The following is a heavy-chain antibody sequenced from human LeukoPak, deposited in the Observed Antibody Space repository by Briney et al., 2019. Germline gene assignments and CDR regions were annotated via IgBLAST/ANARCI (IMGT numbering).Heavy chain of an antibody. D-gene: IGHD3-9*01. J-gene: IGHJ6*02. CDR2: ISYDGSNK. V-gene: IGHV3-30*18. Sequence: TGGSLRLSCAASGFTFSSYGMHWVRQAPGKGLEWVAVISYDGSNKYYADSVKGRFTISRDNSKNTLYLQMNSLRAEDTAVYCCAKDLRYFDWLLSPPLRHYYYYGMDVWGQGTTVTVSS. CDR3: AKDLRYFDWLLSPPLRHYYYYGMDV. CDR1: GFTFSSYG.